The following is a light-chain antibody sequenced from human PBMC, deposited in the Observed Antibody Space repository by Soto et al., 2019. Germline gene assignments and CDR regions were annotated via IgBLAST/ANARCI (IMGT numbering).Light chain of an antibody. V-gene: IGKV3-15*01. Sequence: EIVMTQSPATLSVSPGERATLSCRASQSVSSNFAWYQQKPGQAPRLLIYGASTRATGIPARFSGSGSGTKFTLTISSLQSEDFAVYYCQQYNNWPYTFGQGTKLEIK. CDR3: QQYNNWPYT. J-gene: IGKJ2*01. CDR1: QSVSSN. CDR2: GAS.